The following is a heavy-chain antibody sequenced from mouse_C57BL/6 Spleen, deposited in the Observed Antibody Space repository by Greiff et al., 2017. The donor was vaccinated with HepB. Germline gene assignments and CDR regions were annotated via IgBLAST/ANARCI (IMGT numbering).Heavy chain of an antibody. Sequence: VQLQQPGAELVRPGSSVKLSCKASGYTFTSYWMDWVKQRPGQGLEWIGNIYPSDSETHYNQKFKDKATLTVDKSSSTAYMQLSSLTSEDSAVYYCASQGDYGDAMDYWGQGTSVTVSS. D-gene: IGHD1-1*01. V-gene: IGHV1-61*01. CDR3: ASQGDYGDAMDY. J-gene: IGHJ4*01. CDR2: IYPSDSET. CDR1: GYTFTSYW.